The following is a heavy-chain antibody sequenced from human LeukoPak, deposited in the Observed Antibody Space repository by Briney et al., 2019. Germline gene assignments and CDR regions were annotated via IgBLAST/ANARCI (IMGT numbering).Heavy chain of an antibody. D-gene: IGHD3-10*01. J-gene: IGHJ4*02. CDR3: ARGGPYYDGSGSYGPIDY. Sequence: GGSLRLSCAASGFTFSSYAMHWVRQAPGKGLEWVAVISYDGSNKYYADSVKGRFTISRDNSKNTLYLQMNSLRAEDTAVYYCARGGPYYDGSGSYGPIDYWGQGTLVTVSS. CDR1: GFTFSSYA. V-gene: IGHV3-30*04. CDR2: ISYDGSNK.